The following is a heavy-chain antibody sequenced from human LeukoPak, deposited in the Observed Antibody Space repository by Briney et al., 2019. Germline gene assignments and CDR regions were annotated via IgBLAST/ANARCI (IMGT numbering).Heavy chain of an antibody. CDR3: ATYYYDSSGYYLGPFDY. CDR2: IYYTGNT. CDR1: GGSISSYY. D-gene: IGHD3-22*01. J-gene: IGHJ4*02. V-gene: IGHV4-59*08. Sequence: SETLSLTCTVSGGSISSYYWSWIRQPPGKGLEWIGYIYYTGNTNYNPSLESRVTISIDTSKNQFSLKLSSVTAADTAVYYCATYYYDSSGYYLGPFDYWGQGTLVTVSS.